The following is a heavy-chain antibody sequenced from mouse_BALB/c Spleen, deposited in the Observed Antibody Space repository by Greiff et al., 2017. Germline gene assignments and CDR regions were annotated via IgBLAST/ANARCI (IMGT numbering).Heavy chain of an antibody. J-gene: IGHJ2*01. D-gene: IGHD1-1*01. CDR1: GYSITSDYA. CDR3: ARGLLRSYFDY. Sequence: EVQGVESGPGLVKPSQSLSLTCTVTGYSITSDYAWNWIRQFPGNKLEWMGYISYSGSTSYNPSLKSRISITRDTSKNQFFLQLNSVTTEDTATYYCARGLLRSYFDYWGQGTTLTVSS. CDR2: ISYSGST. V-gene: IGHV3-2*02.